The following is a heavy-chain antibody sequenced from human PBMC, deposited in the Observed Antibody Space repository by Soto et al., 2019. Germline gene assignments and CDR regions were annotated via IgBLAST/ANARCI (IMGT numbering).Heavy chain of an antibody. CDR3: ARAYYYDSSGYYKVAFDI. CDR1: GGTFSSYT. Sequence: QVQLVQSGAEVKKPGSSVKVSCKASGGTFSSYTISWVRQAPGQGLEWMGRIIPILGIANYAQKFQGRVTITADISTSTAYMELSSLRSEDTAVYYCARAYYYDSSGYYKVAFDIWGQGTMVTVSS. J-gene: IGHJ3*02. D-gene: IGHD3-22*01. V-gene: IGHV1-69*02. CDR2: IIPILGIA.